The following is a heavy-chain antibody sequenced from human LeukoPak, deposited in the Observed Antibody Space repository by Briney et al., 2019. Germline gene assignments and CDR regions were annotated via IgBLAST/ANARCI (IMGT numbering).Heavy chain of an antibody. CDR1: GFTFSSYA. Sequence: GGSLRLSCAASGFTFSSYAMSWVRQAPGKGLEWVSAISGSGGSTYYADSVKGRFTISRDNSKNTLCLQMNSLRAEDTAVYYCAKLADYYGSGSSNDYWGQGTLVTVSS. D-gene: IGHD3-10*01. CDR2: ISGSGGST. J-gene: IGHJ4*02. V-gene: IGHV3-23*01. CDR3: AKLADYYGSGSSNDY.